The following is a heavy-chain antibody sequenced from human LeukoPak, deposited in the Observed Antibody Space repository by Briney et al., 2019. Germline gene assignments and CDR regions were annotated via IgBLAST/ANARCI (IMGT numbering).Heavy chain of an antibody. CDR2: IIPIFGTA. J-gene: IGHJ6*03. CDR3: ARLLWFGEPLVGYYYMDV. CDR1: GGTFSSYA. Sequence: ASVKVSCKASGGTFSSYAISWVRQAPGQGLEWMGGIIPIFGTANYAQKFQGRVTITADESTSTAYMELSSLRSDDTAVYYCARLLWFGEPLVGYYYMDVWGKGTTVTVSS. V-gene: IGHV1-69*13. D-gene: IGHD3-10*01.